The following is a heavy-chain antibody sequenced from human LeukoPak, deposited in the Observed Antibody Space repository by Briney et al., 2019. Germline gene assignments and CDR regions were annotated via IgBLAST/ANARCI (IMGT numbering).Heavy chain of an antibody. J-gene: IGHJ4*02. D-gene: IGHD3-10*01. CDR2: IWYDGSNK. V-gene: IGHV3-33*01. Sequence: GGSLRLSCAASGFTFSSYGMHWARQAPGKGLAWVAVIWYDGSNKYYADSVKGRFTISRDNSKNTLYLQMNSLRAEDTAVYYCARDPGTGGLDYWGQGTLVTVSS. CDR3: ARDPGTGGLDY. CDR1: GFTFSSYG.